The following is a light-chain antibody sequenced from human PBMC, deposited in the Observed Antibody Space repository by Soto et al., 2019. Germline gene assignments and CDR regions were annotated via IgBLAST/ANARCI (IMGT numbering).Light chain of an antibody. Sequence: DIQMTQSPSTLSASVGDRVTITCRASQSISSWLAWYQQKPGKAPKLLIYDASSLESGVPSRFSGSGSGTEFTLTLSILQPDDCATYYCQQLNSYPLTFVPGTKVDIK. CDR1: QSISSW. CDR3: QQLNSYPLT. V-gene: IGKV1-5*01. J-gene: IGKJ3*01. CDR2: DAS.